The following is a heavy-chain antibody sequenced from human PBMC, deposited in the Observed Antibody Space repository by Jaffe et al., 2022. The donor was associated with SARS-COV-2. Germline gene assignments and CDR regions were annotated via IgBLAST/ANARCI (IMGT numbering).Heavy chain of an antibody. Sequence: QVQLVESGGGVVQPGRSLRLSCAASGFTFSSYGMHWVRQAPGKGLEWVAVISYDGSNKYYADSVKGRFTISRDNSKNTLYLQMNSLRAEDTAVYYCAKDLLYSSGHMDYWGQGTLVTVSS. CDR3: AKDLLYSSGHMDY. CDR1: GFTFSSYG. CDR2: ISYDGSNK. J-gene: IGHJ4*02. V-gene: IGHV3-30*18. D-gene: IGHD6-19*01.